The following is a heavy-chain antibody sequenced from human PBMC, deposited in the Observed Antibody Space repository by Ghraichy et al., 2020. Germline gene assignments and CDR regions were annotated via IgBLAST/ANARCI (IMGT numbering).Heavy chain of an antibody. V-gene: IGHV6-1*01. J-gene: IGHJ4*02. CDR1: GDSVSSNSAA. CDR3: ARDETYTIFGVVIGSSSFDY. D-gene: IGHD3-3*01. Sequence: SQTLSLTCAISGDSVSSNSAAWNWIRQSPSRGLEWLGRTYYRSKWYNDYAVSVKSRITINPDTSKNQFSLQLNSVTPEDTAVYYCARDETYTIFGVVIGSSSFDYWGQGTLVTVSS. CDR2: TYYRSKWYN.